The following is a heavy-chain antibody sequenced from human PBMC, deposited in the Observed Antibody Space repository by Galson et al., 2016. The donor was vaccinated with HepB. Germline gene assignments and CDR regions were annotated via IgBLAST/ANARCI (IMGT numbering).Heavy chain of an antibody. CDR2: IDPRDSST. Sequence: QSGAEVKKPGESLTISCKASGYSFTTFWISLVRQMPGKGLEWMGKIDPRDSSTDYSPSFEGQVTISVDKSTAVAYLQWNSLKASDSAMYYCARQRRNYGMDVWGQGTTVTVSS. D-gene: IGHD1-1*01. V-gene: IGHV5-10-1*04. CDR3: ARQRRNYGMDV. CDR1: GYSFTTFW. J-gene: IGHJ6*02.